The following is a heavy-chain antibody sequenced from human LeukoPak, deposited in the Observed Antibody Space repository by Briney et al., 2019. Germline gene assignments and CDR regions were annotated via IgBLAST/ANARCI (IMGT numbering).Heavy chain of an antibody. J-gene: IGHJ6*03. V-gene: IGHV4-4*07. CDR3: ARGVIVVVPAAMDHYYYYYMDV. Sequence: SETLSLTCTVSGGSISSYYWSWIRQPAGKGLEWIGRIYTSGSTNYNPSLKSRVTMSVDTSKNQFSLKLSSVTAADTAVYYCARGVIVVVPAAMDHYYYYYMDVWGKGTTVTVSS. CDR1: GGSISSYY. CDR2: IYTSGST. D-gene: IGHD2-2*01.